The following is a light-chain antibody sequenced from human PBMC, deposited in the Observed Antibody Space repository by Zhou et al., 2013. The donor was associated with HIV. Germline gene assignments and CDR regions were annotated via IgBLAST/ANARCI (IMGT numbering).Light chain of an antibody. V-gene: IGKV1D-12*01. CDR1: QDISSW. Sequence: DIQMTQSPSSVSASVGDRVTITCRASQDISSWLAWYQQKPGKAPKLLIYTASSLQSGVPSRFSGSGSGTEFTLTISSLQPEDFATYYCLQHNSLPQTFGQGTKVEIK. CDR3: LQHNSLPQT. J-gene: IGKJ1*01. CDR2: TAS.